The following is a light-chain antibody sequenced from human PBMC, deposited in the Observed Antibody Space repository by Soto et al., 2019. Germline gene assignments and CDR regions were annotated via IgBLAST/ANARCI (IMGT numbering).Light chain of an antibody. Sequence: DIQMTQSPSSLSASVGDRIIITCRASQTINTYLNWYQQKPGKAPNLLIYVASSLQSGVPPRFSGSGSGTDFTLTISSLQPEDFATYYCQQSSTIPLTFGQGTRLEIK. CDR3: QQSSTIPLT. CDR1: QTINTY. V-gene: IGKV1-39*01. CDR2: VAS. J-gene: IGKJ5*01.